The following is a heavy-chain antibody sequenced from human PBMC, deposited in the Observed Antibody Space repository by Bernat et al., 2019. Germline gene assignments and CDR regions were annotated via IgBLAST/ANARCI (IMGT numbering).Heavy chain of an antibody. CDR1: GFTFSSYA. D-gene: IGHD6-13*01. Sequence: VQLVESGGGVVQPGRSLRLSCAASGFTFSSYAMSWVRQAPGKGLEWVSAISGSGGSTYYADSVKGRFTISRDNSKNTLYLQMNSLRAEDTAVYYCAKPIGIAAAGNDAFDIWGQGTMVTVSS. CDR2: ISGSGGST. J-gene: IGHJ3*02. CDR3: AKPIGIAAAGNDAFDI. V-gene: IGHV3-23*04.